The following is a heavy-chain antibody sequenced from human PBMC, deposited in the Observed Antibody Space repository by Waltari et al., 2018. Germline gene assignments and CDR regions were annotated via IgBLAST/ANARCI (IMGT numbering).Heavy chain of an antibody. CDR2: LLPIFGHP. CDR3: SRRQIGGPLDP. D-gene: IGHD1-1*01. J-gene: IGHJ5*01. V-gene: IGHV1-69*12. Sequence: QVHLVQSGAEVKKPGSSVKVSCKASGDTFGRFAIAWVRQAPGQGLEWMGGLLPIFGHPNYAQEFQGRLTITADESANTVYMELGSLRPDDTAVYFCSRRQIGGPLDPWGQGTLVTVSS. CDR1: GDTFGRFA.